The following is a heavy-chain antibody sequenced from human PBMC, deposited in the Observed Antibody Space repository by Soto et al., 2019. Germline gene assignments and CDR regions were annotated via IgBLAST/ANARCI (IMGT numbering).Heavy chain of an antibody. Sequence: SETLSLTCTVSGGSISSYYWSWIRQPPGKGLEWIGYIYYSGSTNYNPSLKSRVTISVDTSKSQFSLKLSSVTAADTAVYYCARDLRYGSSSMLYYYYGMDVWGQGTTVTVSS. CDR3: ARDLRYGSSSMLYYYYGMDV. CDR2: IYYSGST. CDR1: GGSISSYY. D-gene: IGHD6-6*01. J-gene: IGHJ6*02. V-gene: IGHV4-59*01.